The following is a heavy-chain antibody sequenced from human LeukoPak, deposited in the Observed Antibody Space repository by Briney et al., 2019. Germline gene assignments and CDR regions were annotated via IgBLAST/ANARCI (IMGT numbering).Heavy chain of an antibody. Sequence: PGGSLRLSCAASGFTFSSYAMHWVRQAPGKGLEWVAVISYDGSNKYYANSVKGRFTISRDNSKNTLYLQMNSLRAEDTAVYYCARDRTTLNFDHWGQGTLVTVSS. CDR1: GFTFSSYA. J-gene: IGHJ4*02. D-gene: IGHD4-4*01. V-gene: IGHV3-30-3*01. CDR2: ISYDGSNK. CDR3: ARDRTTLNFDH.